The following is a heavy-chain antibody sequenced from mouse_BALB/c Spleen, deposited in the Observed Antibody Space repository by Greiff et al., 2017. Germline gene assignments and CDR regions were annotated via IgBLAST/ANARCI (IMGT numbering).Heavy chain of an antibody. CDR1: GFTFSSYT. D-gene: IGHD2-1*01. V-gene: IGHV5-6-4*01. CDR2: ISSGGSYT. J-gene: IGHJ2*01. CDR3: TRDYGNL. Sequence: DVHLVESGGGLVKPGGSLKLSCAASGFTFSSYTMSWVRQTPEKRLEWVATISSGGSYTYYPDSVKGRFTISRDNAKNTLYLQMSSLKSEDTAMYYCTRDYGNLWGQGTTLTVSS.